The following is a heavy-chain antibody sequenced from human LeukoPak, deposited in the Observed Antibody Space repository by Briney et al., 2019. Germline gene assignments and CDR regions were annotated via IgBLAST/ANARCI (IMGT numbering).Heavy chain of an antibody. Sequence: GGSLRLSCATSGFXFSSYAIIWVRQAPGKGLEWVSGISDSGGSTYYADSVKGRFTISRDNSKSTLYLQMSSLRAEDTAVYYCAKSSYDFWSSFDYWGQGTLVTVSS. CDR2: ISDSGGST. CDR1: GFXFSSYA. V-gene: IGHV3-23*01. J-gene: IGHJ4*02. D-gene: IGHD3-3*01. CDR3: AKSSYDFWSSFDY.